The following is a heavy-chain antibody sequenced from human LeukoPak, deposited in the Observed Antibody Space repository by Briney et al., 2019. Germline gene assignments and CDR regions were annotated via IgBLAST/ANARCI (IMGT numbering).Heavy chain of an antibody. CDR3: ATVAPPTYYYDSSGYAFDI. D-gene: IGHD3-22*01. CDR1: GYTLTELS. J-gene: IGHJ3*02. Sequence: ASVKVSCKVSGYTLTELSMHWVRQAPGKGLEWMGGFDPEDGETIYAQKFQGRVTMTEDTSTDTAYMELSSLRSEDTAVYYCATVAPPTYYYDSSGYAFDIWGQGTMVTVSS. CDR2: FDPEDGET. V-gene: IGHV1-24*01.